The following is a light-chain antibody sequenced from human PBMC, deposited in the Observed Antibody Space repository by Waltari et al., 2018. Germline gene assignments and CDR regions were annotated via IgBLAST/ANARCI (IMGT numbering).Light chain of an antibody. J-gene: IGLJ2*01. CDR3: SSYSTSSSLIL. CDR1: SRDVGGHYY. Sequence: QSALSQPASVSGSPGQSITISCTGASRDVGGHYYVSWYQQHPGKAPKLIIRDVNNRPSGVSNRFSGSKSGNTASLTISGLQAEDEADYYCSSYSTSSSLILFGEGTKVTVL. V-gene: IGLV2-14*03. CDR2: DVN.